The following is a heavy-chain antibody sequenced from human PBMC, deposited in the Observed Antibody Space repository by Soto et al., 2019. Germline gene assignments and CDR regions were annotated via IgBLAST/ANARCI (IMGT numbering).Heavy chain of an antibody. CDR1: GASISGRGYF. Sequence: LETKPLPCTVSGASISGRGYFWALIRRTPEKGQEWIASIDYRGSTNYNPSLKSRVTISVDTSKNQFSLKLSSVTAADTAVYYCARGRFKITIFGVVISGWFDPWGQGTLVTVSS. D-gene: IGHD3-3*01. J-gene: IGHJ5*02. V-gene: IGHV4-39*07. CDR3: ARGRFKITIFGVVISGWFDP. CDR2: IDYRGST.